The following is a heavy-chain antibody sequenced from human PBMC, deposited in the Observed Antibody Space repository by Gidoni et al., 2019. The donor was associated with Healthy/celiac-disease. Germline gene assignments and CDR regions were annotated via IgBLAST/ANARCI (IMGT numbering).Heavy chain of an antibody. J-gene: IGHJ5*02. CDR2: ISGSGGST. D-gene: IGHD3-10*01. Sequence: EVQLLESGGGLVQPGGSLRPSCAASGFTFSSSALRWVRQAPGKGLEWGAAISGSGGSTYYADSVKGRFTISRDNSKNTLYLQMNSLRAEDTAVYYCAKDRPYYYGSGSSINWFDPWGQGTLVTVSS. CDR1: GFTFSSSA. V-gene: IGHV3-23*01. CDR3: AKDRPYYYGSGSSINWFDP.